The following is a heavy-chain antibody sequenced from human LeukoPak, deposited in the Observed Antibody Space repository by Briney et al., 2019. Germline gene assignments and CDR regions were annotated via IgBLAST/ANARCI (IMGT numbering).Heavy chain of an antibody. V-gene: IGHV3-30*18. Sequence: RGSQRLSCAASGFTFSNYGMHWVRQAPGKGLEWVAVISYDGSNKYYADSVKGRFAISRDNSKNTLYLQMNSLRAEDTAVYYCAKAYGYCTTTSCSHEEFDYWGQGTLVTVSS. D-gene: IGHD2-2*01. CDR3: AKAYGYCTTTSCSHEEFDY. CDR2: ISYDGSNK. J-gene: IGHJ4*02. CDR1: GFTFSNYG.